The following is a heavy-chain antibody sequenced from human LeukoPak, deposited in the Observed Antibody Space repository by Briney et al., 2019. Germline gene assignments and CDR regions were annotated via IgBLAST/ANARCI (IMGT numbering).Heavy chain of an antibody. Sequence: GGSLRLSCAASGFTFSSYWKTWVRQAPGKGLEWVANIKQDGSEKYYVDSVKGRFTISRDNAKNSLYLQMNSLRAEDTAVYYCAAEIYYYYGMDVWGQGTTVTVSS. CDR1: GFTFSSYW. V-gene: IGHV3-7*03. CDR3: AAEIYYYYGMDV. CDR2: IKQDGSEK. J-gene: IGHJ6*02.